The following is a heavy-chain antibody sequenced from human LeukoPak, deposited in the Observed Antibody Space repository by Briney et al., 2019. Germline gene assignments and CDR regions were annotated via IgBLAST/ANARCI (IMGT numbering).Heavy chain of an antibody. CDR3: ARGSSESSFDY. Sequence: ASVKVSCKASGGTFSSYAISWVRQAPGQGLEWMGWINPNSGGTNYAQKFQGRVTMTRDTSISTAYMELSRLRSDDTAVYYCARGSSESSFDYWGQGTLVTVSS. CDR2: INPNSGGT. V-gene: IGHV1-2*02. CDR1: GGTFSSYA. J-gene: IGHJ4*02.